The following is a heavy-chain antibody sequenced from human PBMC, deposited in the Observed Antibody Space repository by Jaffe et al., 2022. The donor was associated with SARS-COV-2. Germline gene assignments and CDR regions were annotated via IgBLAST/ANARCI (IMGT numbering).Heavy chain of an antibody. CDR1: GFTFSSYA. Sequence: EVQLVESGGGLVQPGGSLRLSCSASGFTFSSYAMHWVRQAPGKGLEFVSAISSNGGSTYYADSVKGRFTISRDNSKNTLYLQMSSLRAEDTAVYYCVKDRFGGTTGTLDYWGQGTLVTVSS. D-gene: IGHD1-1*01. CDR2: ISSNGGST. V-gene: IGHV3-64D*09. CDR3: VKDRFGGTTGTLDY. J-gene: IGHJ4*02.